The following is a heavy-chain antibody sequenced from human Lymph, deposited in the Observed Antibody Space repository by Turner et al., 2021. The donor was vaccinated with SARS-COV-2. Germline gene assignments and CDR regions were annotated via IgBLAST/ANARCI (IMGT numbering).Heavy chain of an antibody. J-gene: IGHJ4*02. CDR2: ISYDGSNK. Sequence: QVQLVESGGGVVQPGRSLRLSCAASGFTFNNYPMHWVRQAPGKGRDGVAVISYDGSNKYYADSVKGRFTISRDNSKNTLYLQMNSLRAEDTAVYYCARESSGSGTLDYWGQGTLVTVSS. CDR3: ARESSGSGTLDY. V-gene: IGHV3-30-3*01. D-gene: IGHD3-10*01. CDR1: GFTFNNYP.